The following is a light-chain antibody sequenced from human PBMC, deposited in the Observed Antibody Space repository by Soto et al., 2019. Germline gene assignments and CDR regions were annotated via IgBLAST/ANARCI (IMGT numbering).Light chain of an antibody. Sequence: QSVLTQPPSASGTPGQRVTISCSGSSSNIGSNTVNWYQHLPGTAPKLLIYSNNQRPSGVPDRFSGSKSGTSASLAISGLQSEDVAEYYCAAWDDSLNGVVFGGGTKLTVL. CDR2: SNN. V-gene: IGLV1-44*01. CDR1: SSNIGSNT. CDR3: AAWDDSLNGVV. J-gene: IGLJ2*01.